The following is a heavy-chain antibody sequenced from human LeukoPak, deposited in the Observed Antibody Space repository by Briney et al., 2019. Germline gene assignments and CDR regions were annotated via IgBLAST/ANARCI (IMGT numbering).Heavy chain of an antibody. Sequence: SETLSLTCTVSGGSISSSSYFWGWIRQAPGKGLEWIGNVYYSGTTYYNPSLQSRFTISVDTSKNQFSLKLSSVTAADTAVYYCARLPTGFPNWFDPWGQGTLVTVSS. CDR1: GGSISSSSYF. V-gene: IGHV4-39*07. J-gene: IGHJ5*02. D-gene: IGHD3-9*01. CDR3: ARLPTGFPNWFDP. CDR2: VYYSGTT.